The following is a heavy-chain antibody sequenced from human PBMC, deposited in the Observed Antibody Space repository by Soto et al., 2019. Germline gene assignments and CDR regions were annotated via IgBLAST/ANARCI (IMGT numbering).Heavy chain of an antibody. CDR3: ARDHVKMVYSNLSPYDC. CDR2: ISAYNGNT. Sequence: QVQLEQSGAEVKKPGASVKVSCKASGSTFTSYGISWVRQAPGQGLEGMGWISAYNGNTNYAQKLQGRVTMTTDTSTSTAYRELRSLRSDDTAVNYCARDHVKMVYSNLSPYDCWGQGTLVTVFS. J-gene: IGHJ4*02. CDR1: GSTFTSYG. D-gene: IGHD4-4*01. V-gene: IGHV1-18*01.